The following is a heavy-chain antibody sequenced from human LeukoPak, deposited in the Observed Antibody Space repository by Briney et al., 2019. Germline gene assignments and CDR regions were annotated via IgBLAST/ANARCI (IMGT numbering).Heavy chain of an antibody. CDR3: ARESPDASIAARLMNYYFDY. CDR2: IYSGGST. V-gene: IGHV3-53*05. Sequence: GGSLRLSCAASGFTVSSNYMSWVRQAPGKGLEWVSVIYSGGSTYYADSVKGRYTISRDNSKNTLYLQMNSLRAEDTAVYYCARESPDASIAARLMNYYFDYWGQGTLVTVSS. J-gene: IGHJ4*02. D-gene: IGHD6-6*01. CDR1: GFTVSSNY.